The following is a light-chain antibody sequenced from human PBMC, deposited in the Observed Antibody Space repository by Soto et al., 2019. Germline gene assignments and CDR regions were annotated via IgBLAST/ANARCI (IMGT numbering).Light chain of an antibody. CDR1: QDISYY. CDR2: AAS. Sequence: DIQMTQSPSSLSASVGDRVTITCRANQDISYYLAWYQQKQGKVPKLLTYAASTLQSGVPSRFSGSGSGTDFTLTINSLQPEDIATYYCQKYHSAPRTFGQGTKVDIK. J-gene: IGKJ1*01. CDR3: QKYHSAPRT. V-gene: IGKV1-27*01.